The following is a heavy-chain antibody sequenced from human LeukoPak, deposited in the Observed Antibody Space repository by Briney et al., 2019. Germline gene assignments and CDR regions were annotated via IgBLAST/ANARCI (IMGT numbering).Heavy chain of an antibody. Sequence: SETLSLTCTVSGGSISSSSYYWGWIRQPPGKGLEWIGSIYYSGSTYYNLSLESRVTISVDTSKNQFSLKLSSVTAADTAVYYCASPRSRYYYDSSGYYPFDYWGQGTLVTVSS. D-gene: IGHD3-22*01. CDR3: ASPRSRYYYDSSGYYPFDY. CDR2: IYYSGST. J-gene: IGHJ4*02. V-gene: IGHV4-39*01. CDR1: GGSISSSSYY.